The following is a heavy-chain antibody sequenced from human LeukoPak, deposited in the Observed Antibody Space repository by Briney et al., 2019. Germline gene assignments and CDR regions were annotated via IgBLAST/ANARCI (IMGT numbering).Heavy chain of an antibody. CDR2: ISLTGRS. CDR1: GVSISSTNW. D-gene: IGHD1-26*01. V-gene: IGHV4/OR15-8*01. J-gene: IGHJ4*02. Sequence: PSETLPLTCVVSGVSISSTNWRSWVRQPPGQGLEVISEISLTGRSNYNPSLNGRVTMSLEESRNHLSLSLTSVTAADTAIYYCSRESGAFCPFGYWGQGTLVIVPP. CDR3: SRESGAFCPFGY.